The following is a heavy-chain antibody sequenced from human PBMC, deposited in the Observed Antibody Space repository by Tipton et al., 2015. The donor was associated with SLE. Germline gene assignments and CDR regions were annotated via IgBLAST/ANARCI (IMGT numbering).Heavy chain of an antibody. CDR3: AGSISWSPNWFDP. Sequence: TLSLTCTVSGGSISSHYWCWIRQSPGKGLEWIGYSYYTGSTYYNPPLKSRVTISIDTSKNQFSLSLSSVTAADTAVYYCAGSISWSPNWFDPWGLGTLVTVSS. D-gene: IGHD2-2*01. V-gene: IGHV4-59*11. J-gene: IGHJ5*02. CDR1: GGSISSHY. CDR2: SYYTGST.